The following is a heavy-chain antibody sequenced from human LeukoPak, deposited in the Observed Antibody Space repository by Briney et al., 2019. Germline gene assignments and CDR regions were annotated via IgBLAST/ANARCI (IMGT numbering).Heavy chain of an antibody. V-gene: IGHV1-2*02. Sequence: ASVKVSCKASGYTFTGYYMHWVRQAPGQGLEWMGWINPNSGGTNYAQKFQGRVTMTRDTSISTAYMKLSRLRSDDPAVYYCARGTPVEMATITGDFDYWGQGTLVTVSS. J-gene: IGHJ4*02. CDR3: ARGTPVEMATITGDFDY. CDR2: INPNSGGT. D-gene: IGHD5-24*01. CDR1: GYTFTGYY.